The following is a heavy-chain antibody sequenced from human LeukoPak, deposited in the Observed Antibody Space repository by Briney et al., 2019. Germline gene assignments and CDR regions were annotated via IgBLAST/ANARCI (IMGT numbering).Heavy chain of an antibody. CDR3: ARDWIDRSLDY. CDR1: GFTFSDYG. Sequence: PGGSLRLSCAASGFTFSDYGIHWVRQAPGKGLEWVAVLSPHANYEYYADSVQGRFTMSRDDSKNTVYLLMNSLTDKETAVYYCARDWIDRSLDYWGLGTLVTVSS. D-gene: IGHD2-2*03. J-gene: IGHJ4*02. V-gene: IGHV3-33*01. CDR2: LSPHANYE.